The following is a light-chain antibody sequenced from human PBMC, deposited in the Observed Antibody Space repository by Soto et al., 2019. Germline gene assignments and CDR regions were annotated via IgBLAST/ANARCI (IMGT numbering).Light chain of an antibody. J-gene: IGLJ1*01. Sequence: QSVLAQPASVSGSPGQSITISCSGTTSDVGCYNLVSWYQQHTAKAPKLLIYEGTQRPSGVSSRFSGSKSGNTASLTISGLQAEDEADYYCCSYASSSSYGFXTGTKVTVL. CDR1: TSDVGCYNL. CDR3: CSYASSSSYG. V-gene: IGLV2-23*01. CDR2: EGT.